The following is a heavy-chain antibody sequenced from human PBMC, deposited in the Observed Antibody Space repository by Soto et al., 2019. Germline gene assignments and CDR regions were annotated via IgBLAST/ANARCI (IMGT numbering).Heavy chain of an antibody. CDR2: IYWDDDK. CDR1: GFSLSTGGVG. V-gene: IGHV2-5*02. Sequence: QITLKESGPTLVKPTQTLTLTCTFSGFSLSTGGVGVGWIRQPPGKALEWLALIYWDDDKRYRTSLKNRLTIPADTSYNQVVLSMSNMGPDDTATYYCAHRNVEVVGGSTKAFDYWGQGALVTVSS. D-gene: IGHD2-15*01. CDR3: AHRNVEVVGGSTKAFDY. J-gene: IGHJ4*02.